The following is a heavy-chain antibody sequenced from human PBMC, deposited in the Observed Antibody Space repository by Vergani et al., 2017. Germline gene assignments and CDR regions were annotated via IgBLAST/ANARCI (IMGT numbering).Heavy chain of an antibody. V-gene: IGHV4-4*09. CDR3: ARRGDSSSF. D-gene: IGHD6-13*01. CDR1: GYSISSYY. CDR2: IYTSGST. J-gene: IGHJ4*02. Sequence: QVQLQESGPGLVKPSETLSLTCAVSGYSISSYYWSWIRQPPGKGLEWIAYIYTSGSTNYNPSLKSRVTISVDTSKNQFSLKLSSVTAADTAVYYCARRGDSSSFWGQGTLVTVSS.